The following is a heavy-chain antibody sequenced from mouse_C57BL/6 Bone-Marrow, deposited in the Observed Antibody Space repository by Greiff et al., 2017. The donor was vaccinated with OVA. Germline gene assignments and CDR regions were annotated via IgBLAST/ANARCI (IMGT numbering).Heavy chain of an antibody. J-gene: IGHJ4*01. D-gene: IGHD2-1*01. Sequence: EVNVVESGAGLVKPGGSLKLSCAASGFTFSGYAMSWVRQTPEKRLEWVAYISSGGDYIYYADTVKGRFTISRDNARNTLYLQMSSLKSEDTAMYYCTRLLDAMDYWGQGTSVTVSS. CDR1: GFTFSGYA. CDR3: TRLLDAMDY. CDR2: ISSGGDYI. V-gene: IGHV5-9-1*02.